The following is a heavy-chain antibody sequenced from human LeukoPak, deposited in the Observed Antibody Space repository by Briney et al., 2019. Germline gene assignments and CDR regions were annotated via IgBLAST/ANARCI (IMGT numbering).Heavy chain of an antibody. CDR3: ARVYYDILTGYYPSDLDC. Sequence: ASVKVSCKASGYTFTSYGISWVRQAPGQGLEWMGWISAYNGNTNYAQKLQGRVTMTTDTSTSTAYMELRSLRSDDTAVYYCARVYYDILTGYYPSDLDCWGQGTLVPVSS. CDR2: ISAYNGNT. V-gene: IGHV1-18*01. D-gene: IGHD3-9*01. J-gene: IGHJ4*02. CDR1: GYTFTSYG.